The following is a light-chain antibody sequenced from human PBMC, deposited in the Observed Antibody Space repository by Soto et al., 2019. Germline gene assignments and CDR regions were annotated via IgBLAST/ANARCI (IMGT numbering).Light chain of an antibody. CDR2: GAS. Sequence: DIQMTQSPSTLSASVGDRVTITCRASESMSNCLAWYQQKPGKAPKLLISGASSLQSGVPSRFSGRASGTEFTLTLSSLQPDDIATYYCQQCHRYLTFGQGTKVEMK. CDR3: QQCHRYLT. V-gene: IGKV1-5*01. J-gene: IGKJ1*01. CDR1: ESMSNC.